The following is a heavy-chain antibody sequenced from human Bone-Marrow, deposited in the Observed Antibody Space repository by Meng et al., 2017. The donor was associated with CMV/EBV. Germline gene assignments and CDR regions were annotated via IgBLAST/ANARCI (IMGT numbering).Heavy chain of an antibody. CDR1: GYTFTGYY. Sequence: ASVKVSCKASGYTFTGYYMHWVRQAPGQGLEWMGWINPNSGGTNYAQKFQDRVTMTRDTSISTAYMELSRLRSDDTAVYYCARELRIGSWFDPWGQGTLVTVSS. CDR3: ARELRIGSWFDP. CDR2: INPNSGGT. V-gene: IGHV1-2*02. D-gene: IGHD2-15*01. J-gene: IGHJ5*02.